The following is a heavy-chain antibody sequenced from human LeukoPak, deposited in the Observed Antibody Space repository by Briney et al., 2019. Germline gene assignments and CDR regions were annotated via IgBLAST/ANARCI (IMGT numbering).Heavy chain of an antibody. V-gene: IGHV3-23*01. CDR3: AKDIVVVPTAICDY. Sequence: GGSLRLSCEASGFTFSSFALSWVGQAPGKGLEWVSAISGSGGSTYYSDSVKGRFTISRDNSKNTLYLQMNSLRAEDTAVYYCAKDIVVVPTAICDYWGQGTRVSVSS. J-gene: IGHJ4*02. CDR1: GFTFSSFA. D-gene: IGHD2-2*01. CDR2: ISGSGGST.